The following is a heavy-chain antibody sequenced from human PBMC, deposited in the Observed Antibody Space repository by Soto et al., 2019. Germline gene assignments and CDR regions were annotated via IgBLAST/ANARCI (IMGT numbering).Heavy chain of an antibody. CDR2: ISYDGSNK. CDR3: AKDPRLGGYSYGTRTYFDY. Sequence: GGSLRLSCAASGFTFSSYGMHWVRQAPGKGLEWVAVISYDGSNKYYADSVKGRFTISRDNSKNTLYLQMTSLRAEDTAVYYCAKDPRLGGYSYGTRTYFDYWGQGTLVTVSS. V-gene: IGHV3-30*18. D-gene: IGHD5-18*01. J-gene: IGHJ4*02. CDR1: GFTFSSYG.